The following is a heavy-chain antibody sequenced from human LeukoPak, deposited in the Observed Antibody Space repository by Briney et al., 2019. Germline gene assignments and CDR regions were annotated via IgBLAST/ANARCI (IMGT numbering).Heavy chain of an antibody. J-gene: IGHJ4*02. CDR2: ISASSVTT. D-gene: IGHD3-10*01. Sequence: GGSLRLSCAASGFTFSSSAMSWVRQAPGKGLEWVSAISASSVTTHYADSVKGRFTISRDDSKNTLYLQMNSLRAEDTALYYCAKDSASGSGLWLHSHFWGQGTLVTVSS. CDR3: AKDSASGSGLWLHSHF. V-gene: IGHV3-23*01. CDR1: GFTFSSSA.